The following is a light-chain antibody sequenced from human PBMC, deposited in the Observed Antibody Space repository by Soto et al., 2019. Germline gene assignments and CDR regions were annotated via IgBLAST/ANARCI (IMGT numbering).Light chain of an antibody. Sequence: EIVLTQSPGTLSLSPGERATLSCRASPSVSSSFLAWYQQKPGRARRLLNYATSKSATGIADRFSGRGSETVFTLNISRLVPVDVAVYYCQQYGSSPETFGQGTKLQI. J-gene: IGKJ2*01. CDR1: PSVSSSF. CDR3: QQYGSSPET. CDR2: ATS. V-gene: IGKV3-20*01.